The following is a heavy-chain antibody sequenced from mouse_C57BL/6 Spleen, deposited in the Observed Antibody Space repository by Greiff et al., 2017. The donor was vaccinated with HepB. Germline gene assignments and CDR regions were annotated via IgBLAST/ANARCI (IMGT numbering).Heavy chain of an antibody. CDR3: ARSPFITTVVAYDFDD. D-gene: IGHD1-1*01. CDR2: IYPSDSET. V-gene: IGHV1-61*01. CDR1: GYTFTSYW. J-gene: IGHJ2*01. Sequence: QVQLQQPGAELVRPGSSVKLSCKASGYTFTSYWMDWVKQRPGQGLEWIGNIYPSDSETHYNQKFTDKATLTVDKSSSTAYMQLSSLTSEDSAVYYWARSPFITTVVAYDFDDWGQGTTLTVSS.